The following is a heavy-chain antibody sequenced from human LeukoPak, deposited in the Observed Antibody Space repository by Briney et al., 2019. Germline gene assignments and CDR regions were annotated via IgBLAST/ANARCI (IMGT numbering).Heavy chain of an antibody. D-gene: IGHD6-19*01. CDR3: VKYSSGWN. CDR2: IKEDGSEK. V-gene: IGHV3-7*01. J-gene: IGHJ4*02. CDR1: GFTFSNYW. Sequence: GGSLRLSCAASGFTFSNYWMSWVRQAPGKGLEWVANIKEDGSEKYYVDSVKGRFTISRDNARNSLYLQMNSLRAEDTAVYYCVKYSSGWNWGQGTLVTVSS.